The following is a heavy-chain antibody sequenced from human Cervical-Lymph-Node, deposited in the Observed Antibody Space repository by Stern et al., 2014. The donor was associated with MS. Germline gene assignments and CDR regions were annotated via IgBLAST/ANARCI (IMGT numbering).Heavy chain of an antibody. CDR3: ARGGGYIFPSDWFDP. D-gene: IGHD5-24*01. Sequence: QVQLVESGAEVRKPGASVKVSCKASGYTFIDYYIHWVRQAPGPGLEWMGRIVPHTGGTIYAQKFQDRVTITRDTSINTAYMEVSSLRSDDTAVYFCARGGGYIFPSDWFDPWGQGTLVTVSS. J-gene: IGHJ5*02. CDR1: GYTFIDYY. CDR2: IVPHTGGT. V-gene: IGHV1-2*06.